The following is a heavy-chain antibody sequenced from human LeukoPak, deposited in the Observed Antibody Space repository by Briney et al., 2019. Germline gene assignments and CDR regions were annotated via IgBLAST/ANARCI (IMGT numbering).Heavy chain of an antibody. D-gene: IGHD2-8*02. CDR2: FDPKDGKT. Sequence: ASVKVSCKVSGYTLTELSVHWVRQAPGKGLEWMGTFDPKDGKTIYAQKFQGRVTMPEDTSTDTAYMELSSLRSEDTAVYYCARRQGHLVVGSSPPDAFDIWGQGTMVTVSS. CDR3: ARRQGHLVVGSSPPDAFDI. CDR1: GYTLTELS. V-gene: IGHV1-24*01. J-gene: IGHJ3*02.